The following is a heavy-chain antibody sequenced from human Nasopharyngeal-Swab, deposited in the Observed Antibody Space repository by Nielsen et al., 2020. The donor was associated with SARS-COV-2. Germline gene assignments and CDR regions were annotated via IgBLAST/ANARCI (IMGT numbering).Heavy chain of an antibody. V-gene: IGHV3-30*18. J-gene: IGHJ4*02. CDR3: AKEDLDY. Sequence: GESLKISCAASGFTFSSYGMHWVRQAPGKGLEWVAVISYDGSNKYYADSAKGRFTISRDNSKNTLYLQMNSLRAEDTAVYYCAKEDLDYWGQGTLVTVSS. CDR1: GFTFSSYG. CDR2: ISYDGSNK.